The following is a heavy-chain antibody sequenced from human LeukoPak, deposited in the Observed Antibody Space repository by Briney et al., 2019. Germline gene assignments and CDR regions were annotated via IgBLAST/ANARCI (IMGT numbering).Heavy chain of an antibody. D-gene: IGHD6-19*01. CDR3: AKDRSIAVAGTLGMDV. J-gene: IGHJ6*02. CDR2: ISSSDTTI. V-gene: IGHV3-11*01. CDR1: GFTFSDYY. Sequence: GGSLRLSCVASGFTFSDYYMSWIRQAPGKGLEWVSYISSSDTTIYYADSVKGRFTISRDNAKNSLYLQMNSLRVEDTAVYYCAKDRSIAVAGTLGMDVWGQGTTVTVSS.